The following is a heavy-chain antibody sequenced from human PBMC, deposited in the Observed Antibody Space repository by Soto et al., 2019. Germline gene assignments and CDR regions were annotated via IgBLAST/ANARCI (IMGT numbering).Heavy chain of an antibody. Sequence: GGSLRLSCAASGFTFSSYSMNWVRQAPGKGLEWVSYISSSSSTIYYADSVKGRFTISRDNAKNSLYLQMNSLRDEDTAVYYCARDVVDYTFYYYYGMDVCGQRTTLTASS. CDR2: ISSSSSTI. D-gene: IGHD4-4*01. CDR3: ARDVVDYTFYYYYGMDV. CDR1: GFTFSSYS. J-gene: IGHJ6*02. V-gene: IGHV3-48*02.